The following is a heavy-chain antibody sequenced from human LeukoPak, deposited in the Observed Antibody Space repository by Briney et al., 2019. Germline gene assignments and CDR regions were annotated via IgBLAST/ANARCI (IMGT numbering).Heavy chain of an antibody. CDR2: INHSGST. CDR1: GGSFRGYY. CDR3: ARVRIVGALSFDY. V-gene: IGHV4-34*01. D-gene: IGHD1-26*01. J-gene: IGHJ4*02. Sequence: SETLCLTCAVHGGSFRGYYWSWIRQPPGKRLGWSGEINHSGSTNYNPSLKSLVTISVDTSKIQFSLKLSSVTAADTAVYYCARVRIVGALSFDYWGQGTLVTVSS.